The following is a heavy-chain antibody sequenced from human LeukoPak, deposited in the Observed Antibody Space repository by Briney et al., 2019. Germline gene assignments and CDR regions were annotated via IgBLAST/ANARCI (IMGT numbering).Heavy chain of an antibody. Sequence: GGSLRLSCAASGFTFSSYGMHWVRQAPGKGLEWVAVIWYDGSNKYYADSVKGRFTTSRDNSKNTLYLQMNSLRAEDTAVYYCAKDDSGYDSGITDYWGQGTLVTVSS. V-gene: IGHV3-33*06. CDR2: IWYDGSNK. CDR3: AKDDSGYDSGITDY. D-gene: IGHD5-12*01. J-gene: IGHJ4*02. CDR1: GFTFSSYG.